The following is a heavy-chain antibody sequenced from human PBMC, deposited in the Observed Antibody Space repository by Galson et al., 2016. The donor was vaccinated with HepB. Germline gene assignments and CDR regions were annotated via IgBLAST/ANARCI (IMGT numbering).Heavy chain of an antibody. CDR3: AKERPYYYGMDV. CDR1: GFTFGTYG. Sequence: SLRLSCAASGFTFGTYGMHWVRQAPGKGLEWVAVTSYDGSNRYYADSVKGRFTVTRDNSKNTVYLQMNSLRAEDTAVYYCAKERPYYYGMDVWGQGTTVTVSS. D-gene: IGHD6-6*01. J-gene: IGHJ6*02. CDR2: TSYDGSNR. V-gene: IGHV3-30*18.